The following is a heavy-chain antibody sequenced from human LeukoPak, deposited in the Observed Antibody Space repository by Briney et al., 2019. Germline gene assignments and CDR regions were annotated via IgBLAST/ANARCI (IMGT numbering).Heavy chain of an antibody. D-gene: IGHD6-13*01. CDR3: AKDGSRWRYSSSWMYYFDY. CDR2: ISGSGGST. J-gene: IGHJ4*02. CDR1: GFTFSSYA. Sequence: GGSLRLSCAASGFTFSSYAMSRVRQAPGKGLEWVSAISGSGGSTYYADSVKGRFTISRDNSKNTLYLQMNSLRAEDTAVYYCAKDGSRWRYSSSWMYYFDYWGQGTLVTVSS. V-gene: IGHV3-23*01.